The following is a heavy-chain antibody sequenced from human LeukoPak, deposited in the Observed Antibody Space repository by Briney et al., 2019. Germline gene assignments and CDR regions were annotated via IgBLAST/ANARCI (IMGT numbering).Heavy chain of an antibody. D-gene: IGHD2-2*01. CDR3: AKAEPAARAYYYYMDV. Sequence: GGSLRLSCAASGFTFSSYGMSWVRQAPGKGLEWVSSISGSGGSTYYADSVKGRFTISRDNSKNTLYLQMNSLRVEDTAVYYCAKAEPAARAYYYYMDVWGKGTTVTSSS. CDR1: GFTFSSYG. CDR2: ISGSGGST. J-gene: IGHJ6*03. V-gene: IGHV3-23*01.